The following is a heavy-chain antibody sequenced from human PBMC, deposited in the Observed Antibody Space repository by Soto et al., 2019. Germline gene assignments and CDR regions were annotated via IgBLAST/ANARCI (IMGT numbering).Heavy chain of an antibody. Sequence: EVQLLESGGGLVQPGGSLRLSCAASGFTFSSYAMSWVRQDPGKGLEWVSAITGSGGSTYYADSVKGRFTISRDNSKNTLDLQMNGLRYEDTAVYYCATAVLYYDILTGYDYWGQGTLVTVSS. D-gene: IGHD3-9*01. CDR1: GFTFSSYA. J-gene: IGHJ4*02. CDR3: ATAVLYYDILTGYDY. V-gene: IGHV3-23*01. CDR2: ITGSGGST.